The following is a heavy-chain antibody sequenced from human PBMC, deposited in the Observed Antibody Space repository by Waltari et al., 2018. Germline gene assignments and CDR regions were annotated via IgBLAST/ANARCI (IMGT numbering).Heavy chain of an antibody. Sequence: EVQLVESGGGLVQPGRSLRLSCAASGFTFDDYAMHWVRQAPGKGLEWVSGISWNSGSIGYADSVKGRFTISRDNAKNSLYLQMNSLRAEDMALYYCAKDVKWRLVGSGGFDYWGQGTLVTVSS. CDR3: AKDVKWRLVGSGGFDY. CDR2: ISWNSGSI. V-gene: IGHV3-9*03. CDR1: GFTFDDYA. J-gene: IGHJ4*02. D-gene: IGHD1-26*01.